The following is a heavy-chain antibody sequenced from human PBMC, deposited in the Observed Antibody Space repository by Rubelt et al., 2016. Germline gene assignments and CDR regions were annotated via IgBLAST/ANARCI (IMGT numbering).Heavy chain of an antibody. D-gene: IGHD3-22*01. CDR3: ARHRRPSGRWLDNYYYGMDV. CDR1: GGSISSSSYY. V-gene: IGHV4-39*01. CDR2: IYYSGST. J-gene: IGHJ6*02. Sequence: QLQLQESGPGLVKPSETLSLTCTVSGGSISSSSYYWGWIRQPPGKGLEWIGSIYYSGSTYYNPSLKGCVTISVDTSKNQCSRKLSSVTAADTAVEYCARHRRPSGRWLDNYYYGMDVWGQGTTVTVSS.